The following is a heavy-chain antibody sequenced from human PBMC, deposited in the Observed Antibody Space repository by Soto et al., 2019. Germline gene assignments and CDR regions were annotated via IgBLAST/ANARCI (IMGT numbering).Heavy chain of an antibody. D-gene: IGHD2-15*01. J-gene: IGHJ4*02. CDR3: ASVGDIPSSYDF. Sequence: QAHLVQSGAEVKKPGSSVKVSCKASGDTFRRYAVSWVRQAPGQGLEWVGGIMPSLGAPNYAQNLQGRVTITADDSTSSVYMDMSSLRSEDTAVYYCASVGDIPSSYDFWGQGILVTVSS. CDR2: IMPSLGAP. V-gene: IGHV1-69*01. CDR1: GDTFRRYA.